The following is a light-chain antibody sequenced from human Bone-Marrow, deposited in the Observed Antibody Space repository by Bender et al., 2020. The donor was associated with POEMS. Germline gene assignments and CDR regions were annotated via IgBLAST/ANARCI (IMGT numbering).Light chain of an antibody. CDR2: EVS. J-gene: IGLJ2*01. V-gene: IGLV2-14*02. Sequence: QSALTQPASVSGSPGQSITISCTGTSSDVGSYNLVSWYQQYPDKAPKLVIYEVSKRPSGVPDRFSGSKSGNTASLTVSGLQAEDEADYYCSSYTASNYVVFGGGTKLTVL. CDR3: SSYTASNYVV. CDR1: SSDVGSYNL.